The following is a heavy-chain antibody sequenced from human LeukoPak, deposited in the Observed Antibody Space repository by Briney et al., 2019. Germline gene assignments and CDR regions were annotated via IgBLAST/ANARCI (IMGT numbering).Heavy chain of an antibody. Sequence: GGSLRLSCAASGFTFSSYAMSWGRQAPGKGLEWVSLISGDGGSTYYADSVKGRFTISRDNSKNSLYLQMNSLRTEDTALYYCAKDGGYCSSTSCKGADYYYYGMDVWGQGTTVTVSS. CDR3: AKDGGYCSSTSCKGADYYYYGMDV. V-gene: IGHV3-43*02. CDR1: GFTFSSYA. CDR2: ISGDGGST. J-gene: IGHJ6*02. D-gene: IGHD2-2*01.